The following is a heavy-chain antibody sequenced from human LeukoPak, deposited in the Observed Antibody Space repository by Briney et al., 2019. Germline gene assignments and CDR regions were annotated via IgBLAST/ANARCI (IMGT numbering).Heavy chain of an antibody. V-gene: IGHV4-39*07. J-gene: IGHJ5*02. Sequence: SETLSLTCTVSGGSINSSSYYWGWIRQPPGKGLEWIGNIYYSGSTYYNPSLKSRVTISVDTSKNQFSLKLTSVAAADTAVYYCARVGDILLVPAALVLDPWGQGTLVTVSS. CDR1: GGSINSSSYY. CDR3: ARVGDILLVPAALVLDP. D-gene: IGHD2-2*01. CDR2: IYYSGST.